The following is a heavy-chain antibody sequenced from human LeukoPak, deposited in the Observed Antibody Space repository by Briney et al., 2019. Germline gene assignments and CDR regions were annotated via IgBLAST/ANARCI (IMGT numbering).Heavy chain of an antibody. CDR1: GFTFSSYA. Sequence: PGGSLRLYCAASGFTFSSYAMSWVRQAPGKGLEWVSAISGSGGSTYYADSVKGRFTISRDNSKNTLYLQMNTLRAEDTAVYYCAKDRRNIVATIGGYWGQGTLVTVSS. J-gene: IGHJ4*02. CDR2: ISGSGGST. CDR3: AKDRRNIVATIGGY. V-gene: IGHV3-23*01. D-gene: IGHD5-12*01.